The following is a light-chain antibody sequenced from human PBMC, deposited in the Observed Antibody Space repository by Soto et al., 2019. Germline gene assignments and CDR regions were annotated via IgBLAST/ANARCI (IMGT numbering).Light chain of an antibody. J-gene: IGLJ1*01. CDR2: EVS. V-gene: IGLV2-14*01. CDR1: SSDVGGYGY. Sequence: QSALTQPASVSGSPGQSITISCTGTSSDVGGYGYVSWYQQHPGKAPKLIIYEVSNRPSGVSNRFSGSKSGNTAPLTISGLQAEDEADYYCNSYTSKSTGVFGTGTKLTVL. CDR3: NSYTSKSTGV.